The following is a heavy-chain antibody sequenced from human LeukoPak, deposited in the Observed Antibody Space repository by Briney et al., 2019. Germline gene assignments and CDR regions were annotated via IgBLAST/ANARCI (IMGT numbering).Heavy chain of an antibody. CDR2: INAGNGNT. Sequence: ASVKVSCKASGYTFTSYAMHWVRQAPGQRLEWMGWINAGNGNTKYSQKFQGRVTITRDTSASTAYMELSSLRSEDTAVYYCARDGSGSYRPDAFDIWGQGTMVTVSS. CDR3: ARDGSGSYRPDAFDI. J-gene: IGHJ3*02. V-gene: IGHV1-3*01. D-gene: IGHD3-10*01. CDR1: GYTFTSYA.